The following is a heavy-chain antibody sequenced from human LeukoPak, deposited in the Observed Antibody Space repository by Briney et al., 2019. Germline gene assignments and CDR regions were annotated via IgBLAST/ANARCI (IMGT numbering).Heavy chain of an antibody. CDR2: VYTSGST. Sequence: SETLSLTCTVSGGSISGYYWSWIRQPAGKGLELIGRVYTSGSTNYNPSLKSRVTMSIDTSKNQFSLNLSSVTAADTAVYYCAKSPSGRGGYNWFDPWGQGTLVTVSS. V-gene: IGHV4-4*07. D-gene: IGHD3-16*01. CDR3: AKSPSGRGGYNWFDP. J-gene: IGHJ5*02. CDR1: GGSISGYY.